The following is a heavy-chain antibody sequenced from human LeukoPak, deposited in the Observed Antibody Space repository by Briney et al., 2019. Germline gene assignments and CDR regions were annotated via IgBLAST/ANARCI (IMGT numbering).Heavy chain of an antibody. V-gene: IGHV4-61*02. Sequence: SETLSLTCTVSGGSISSGSYYWSWIRQPAGKGLEWIGRIYTCGSTNYNPSLKSRVTISVDTSKYQFSLKLNSVTAADTAVYYCARGVTWYYDSSGYSDYWGQGTLVTVSS. J-gene: IGHJ4*02. D-gene: IGHD3-22*01. CDR2: IYTCGST. CDR1: GGSISSGSYY. CDR3: ARGVTWYYDSSGYSDY.